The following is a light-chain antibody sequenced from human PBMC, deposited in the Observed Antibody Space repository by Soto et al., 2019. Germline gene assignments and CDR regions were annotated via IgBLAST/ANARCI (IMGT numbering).Light chain of an antibody. CDR1: SSNIGAGYD. CDR2: GNS. Sequence: QSALTQPPLVSGAPGQRVTISCTGSSSNIGAGYDVHWYQQLPGTAPKLLIYGNSNRPSGVPDRFSGSKSGTSASLAITGLQAEDEADYYCQSYDSSLSGSDVFGTGTKVTVL. V-gene: IGLV1-40*01. J-gene: IGLJ1*01. CDR3: QSYDSSLSGSDV.